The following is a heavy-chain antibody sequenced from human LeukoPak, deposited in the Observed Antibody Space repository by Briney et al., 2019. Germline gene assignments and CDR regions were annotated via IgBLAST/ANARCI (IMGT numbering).Heavy chain of an antibody. CDR1: GVSISSYY. Sequence: SETLSLTCTVSGVSISSYYWSWIRQPPGKGLEWIGYIYYSGSTNYSPSLKGRVTISVDTSKNQFSLKLSSVTAADTAVYYCARGLAAAGTSYFDYWGQGTLVTVSS. CDR2: IYYSGST. CDR3: ARGLAAAGTSYFDY. V-gene: IGHV4-59*01. D-gene: IGHD6-13*01. J-gene: IGHJ4*02.